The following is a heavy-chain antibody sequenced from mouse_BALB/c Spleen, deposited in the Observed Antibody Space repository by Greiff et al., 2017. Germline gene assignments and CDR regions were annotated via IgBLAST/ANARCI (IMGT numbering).Heavy chain of an antibody. D-gene: IGHD2-2*01. J-gene: IGHJ2*01. CDR3: ARNGYDGAFDY. CDR2: INPSNGRT. V-gene: IGHV1S81*02. CDR1: GYTFTSYW. Sequence: QVQLQQPGAELVKPGASVKLSCKASGYTFTSYWMHWVKQRPGQGLEWIGEINPSNGRTNYNEKFKSKATLTVDKSSSTAYMQLSSLTSEDSAVYYCARNGYDGAFDYWGQGTTLTVSS.